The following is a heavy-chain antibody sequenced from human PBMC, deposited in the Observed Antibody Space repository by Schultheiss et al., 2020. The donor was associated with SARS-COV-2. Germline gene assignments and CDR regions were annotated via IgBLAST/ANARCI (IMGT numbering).Heavy chain of an antibody. CDR2: ISSNGGST. V-gene: IGHV3-64*01. J-gene: IGHJ5*02. CDR3: ARSPTTVNWFDP. Sequence: GGSLRLSCAASGFTFSSYGMHWVRQAPGKGLEYVSAISSNGGSTYYANSVKGRFTISRDNSKNTLYLQMNSLRAEDTAVYYCARSPTTVNWFDPWGQGTLVTVSS. D-gene: IGHD4-17*01. CDR1: GFTFSSYG.